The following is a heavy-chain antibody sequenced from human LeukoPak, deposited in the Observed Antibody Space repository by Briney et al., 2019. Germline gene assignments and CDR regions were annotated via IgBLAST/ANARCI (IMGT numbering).Heavy chain of an antibody. D-gene: IGHD6-19*01. CDR1: GFNVSNNY. Sequence: GGSLRLSCAASGFNVSNNYMSWVRQAPGKGLEWVAVISYDGSNKYYADSVKGRFTISRDNSKNTLYLQMNSLRAEDTAVYYCAKDGEGNGWRDWGQGTLVTVSS. CDR3: AKDGEGNGWRD. CDR2: ISYDGSNK. J-gene: IGHJ4*02. V-gene: IGHV3-30*18.